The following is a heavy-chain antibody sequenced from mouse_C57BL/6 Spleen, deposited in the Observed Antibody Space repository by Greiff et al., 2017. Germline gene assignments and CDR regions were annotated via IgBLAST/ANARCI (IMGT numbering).Heavy chain of an antibody. D-gene: IGHD2-2*01. Sequence: VQLQQSGAELVKPGASVKLSCKASGYAFSSYWMNWVKQRPGKGLEWIGQIYPGDGDTNYNGKFKGKATLTADKSSSTSYMQLSILTSEDSAVYFCARRGYDVVYFDYWGQGTTLTVSS. CDR1: GYAFSSYW. J-gene: IGHJ2*01. V-gene: IGHV1-80*01. CDR2: IYPGDGDT. CDR3: ARRGYDVVYFDY.